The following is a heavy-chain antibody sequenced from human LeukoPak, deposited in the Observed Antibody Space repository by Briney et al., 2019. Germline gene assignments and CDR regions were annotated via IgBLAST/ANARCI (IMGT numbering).Heavy chain of an antibody. V-gene: IGHV4-34*01. CDR2: INHSGST. D-gene: IGHD2-15*01. J-gene: IGHJ6*04. CDR1: GGSFSGYY. Sequence: SETLSLTCAVYGGSFSGYYWSWIRQPPGKGLDWIGEINHSGSTNYNPSLKSRVTISVDTSKNQFSLKLSSVTAADTAVYYCARSRIRHGMDVWGKGTTVTVSS. CDR3: ARSRIRHGMDV.